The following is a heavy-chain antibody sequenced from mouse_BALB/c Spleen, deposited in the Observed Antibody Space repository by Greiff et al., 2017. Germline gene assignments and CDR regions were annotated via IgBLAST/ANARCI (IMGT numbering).Heavy chain of an antibody. V-gene: IGHV14-4*02. D-gene: IGHD2-4*01. CDR3: NAGDYDY. CDR1: GFYITDYY. J-gene: IGHJ2*01. CDR2: IDPENGVT. Sequence: EVQLQQSGAELVRSGPSVNLSCTVSGFYITDYYMHWVKQRPEQGLEWIGWIDPENGVTENAPKFQGKATIKADTSSNTAYLQLSSLTSEETAVYCCNAGDYDYWGQGTTLTVSS.